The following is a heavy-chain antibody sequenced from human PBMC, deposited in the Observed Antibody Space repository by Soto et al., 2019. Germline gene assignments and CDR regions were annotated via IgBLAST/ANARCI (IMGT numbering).Heavy chain of an antibody. J-gene: IGHJ4*02. CDR3: ARAVYSSGRYDY. CDR1: GGSISSGDYY. Sequence: SETLSLTCTVSGGSISSGDYYWSWIRQPPGKGLEWIGYIYYSGSTYYNPSLKSRVTISVDTSKNQFSLKLSSVTAADTAVYYCARAVYSSGRYDYWGQGTLVTV. CDR2: IYYSGST. V-gene: IGHV4-30-4*01. D-gene: IGHD6-19*01.